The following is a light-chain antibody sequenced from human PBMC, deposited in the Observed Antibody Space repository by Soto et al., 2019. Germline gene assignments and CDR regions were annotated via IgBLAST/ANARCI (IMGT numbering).Light chain of an antibody. CDR2: AND. J-gene: IGLJ2*01. V-gene: IGLV1-44*01. CDR3: QSYDNSLLAYV. CDR1: SSNIGTNH. Sequence: QSVLTQPPSASGTPGQRVTISCSGGSSNIGTNHVYWYQHLPGTAPKLLIYANDDRPSGVPDRFSGSTSGTSASLAITGLQAEDAADYYCQSYDNSLLAYVFGGGTKLTVL.